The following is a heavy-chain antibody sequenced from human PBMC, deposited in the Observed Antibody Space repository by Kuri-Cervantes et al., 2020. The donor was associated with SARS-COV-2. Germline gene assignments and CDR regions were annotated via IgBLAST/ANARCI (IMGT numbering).Heavy chain of an antibody. J-gene: IGHJ4*02. CDR3: AIDSPLPHGGTLDH. Sequence: GGSLRLSCAASGFTFSSYGMHWVRQAPGKGLEWVAFIRYDGSNKYYADSVKGRFTISRDNSKNTLYLQMNSLRAEDTAVYYCAIDSPLPHGGTLDHWGQGTLVTVSS. V-gene: IGHV3-30*02. CDR2: IRYDGSNK. D-gene: IGHD2-15*01. CDR1: GFTFSSYG.